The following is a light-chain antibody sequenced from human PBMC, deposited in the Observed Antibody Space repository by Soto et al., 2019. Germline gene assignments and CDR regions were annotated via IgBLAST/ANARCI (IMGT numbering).Light chain of an antibody. CDR1: SRDVGGYNS. CDR2: DVS. Sequence: QSALTQPASVSGSPGLSIAISCTGTSRDVGGYNSVSWYQQQPGKVPKLMIYDVSNRPSGVSNRCSGSKSGNTASLTISGLQAEDEGDYYCSSYTTGGSYVFGTGTKLTVL. CDR3: SSYTTGGSYV. J-gene: IGLJ1*01. V-gene: IGLV2-14*01.